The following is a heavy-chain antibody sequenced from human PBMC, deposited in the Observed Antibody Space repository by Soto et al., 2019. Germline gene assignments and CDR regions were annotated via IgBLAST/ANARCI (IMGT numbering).Heavy chain of an antibody. V-gene: IGHV1-18*01. D-gene: IGHD6-25*01. CDR2: ISAYNGDT. Sequence: QVQLVQSGVEVKKPGASVKVSCKASGYTFTNYGITWVRQAPGQGLEWMGWISAYNGDTNYAQNLHRSSTSPPHPSTTTSSLYRTSLIPDDTAVYYSARDCPGYHVSGSSIYYYYALHVWGQGTTVTVSS. CDR3: ARDCPGYHVSGSSIYYYYALHV. CDR1: GYTFTNYG. J-gene: IGHJ6*02.